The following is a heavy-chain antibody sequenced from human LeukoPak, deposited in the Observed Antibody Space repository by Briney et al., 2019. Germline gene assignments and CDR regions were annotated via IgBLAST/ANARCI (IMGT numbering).Heavy chain of an antibody. CDR1: GYTFTDYY. V-gene: IGHV1-2*02. CDR3: ARDYWPCSSCPGNWFDP. CDR2: INPNSGGT. D-gene: IGHD6-13*01. J-gene: IGHJ5*02. Sequence: ASVRVSCKASGYTFTDYYIHWVRQAPGQGLEWMGWINPNSGGTNYAQKFQGRVTMTRDTSISTAYMELSRLRSDDTAVYYCARDYWPCSSCPGNWFDPWGQGTLVTVSS.